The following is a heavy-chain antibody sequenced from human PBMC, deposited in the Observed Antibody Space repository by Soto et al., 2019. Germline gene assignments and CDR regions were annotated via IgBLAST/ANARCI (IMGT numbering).Heavy chain of an antibody. CDR1: GDSVSSNSAA. Sequence: QSQTLSLTCAISGDSVSSNSAAWNWIRQSPSRGLEWLGRTYYRSKWYNDYAVSVKSRITINPDTSKNQFSLQLNSVSPEDTAVYYCARGYDSSGYYFFFDYWGQGTLVTVSS. V-gene: IGHV6-1*01. CDR3: ARGYDSSGYYFFFDY. J-gene: IGHJ4*02. CDR2: TYYRSKWYN. D-gene: IGHD3-22*01.